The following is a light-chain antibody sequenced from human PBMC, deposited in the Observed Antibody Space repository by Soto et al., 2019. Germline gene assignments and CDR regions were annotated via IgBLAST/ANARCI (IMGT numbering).Light chain of an antibody. Sequence: QSALTQPASVSGSPGQSITISCTGTSSDVGAYEFVSWYQQHPGKAPKLMIYEVSNRPSGVSDRFSGSKSGNTASLTNSGLQAEDEADYYCSSYAPNSVVFGGGTKLTVL. J-gene: IGLJ2*01. V-gene: IGLV2-14*01. CDR1: SSDVGAYEF. CDR2: EVS. CDR3: SSYAPNSVV.